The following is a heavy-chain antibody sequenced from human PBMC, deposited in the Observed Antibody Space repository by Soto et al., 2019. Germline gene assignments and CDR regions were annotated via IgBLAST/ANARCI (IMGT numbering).Heavy chain of an antibody. Sequence: EVQLVESGGGLVQPGRSLRLSCAASGFTFDDYAMHWVRQAPGKGLEWVSGISWNSGSIGYAESVKGRFTISRDNAKNSLYLQMNSLSAEDTALYYCAKDIGGNSGFDCWGQGTLVTVSS. V-gene: IGHV3-9*01. D-gene: IGHD2-21*02. CDR1: GFTFDDYA. CDR2: ISWNSGSI. CDR3: AKDIGGNSGFDC. J-gene: IGHJ4*02.